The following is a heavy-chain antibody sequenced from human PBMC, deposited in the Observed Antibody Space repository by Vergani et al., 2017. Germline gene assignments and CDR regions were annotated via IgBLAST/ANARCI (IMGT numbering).Heavy chain of an antibody. D-gene: IGHD3-10*01. Sequence: VRLQESGPGLVKPSETLSLTCSVSGGSMSGYYWSWVRQAPGKGLEWVSGISGSGVSAYYTDSVKGRFTISRDNSKNMLFLQMNNLRTEDTAIYYCAKQYFVSGNYLFDYWGQGTLVTVSS. CDR1: GGSMSGYY. CDR3: AKQYFVSGNYLFDY. J-gene: IGHJ4*02. CDR2: ISGSGVSA. V-gene: IGHV3-23*01.